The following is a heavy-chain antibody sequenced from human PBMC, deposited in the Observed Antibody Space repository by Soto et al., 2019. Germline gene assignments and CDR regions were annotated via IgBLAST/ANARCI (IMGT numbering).Heavy chain of an antibody. Sequence: QVQLQESGPGLVRPSETLSLTCTVSGGSVSSGDYYWTWIRQPPGKGLEWIGYVYYGGSTNYNPSLNSRVSISVETAKNQFSLRLSSVTAADTAVYYCARIPVDTYMIYWFDPWGQGILVTVSS. CDR2: VYYGGST. J-gene: IGHJ5*02. CDR3: ARIPVDTYMIYWFDP. V-gene: IGHV4-61*08. CDR1: GGSVSSGDYY. D-gene: IGHD5-18*01.